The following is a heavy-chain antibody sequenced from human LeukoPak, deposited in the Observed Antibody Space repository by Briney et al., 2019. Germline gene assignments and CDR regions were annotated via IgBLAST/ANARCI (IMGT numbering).Heavy chain of an antibody. CDR3: ARDGGYYYGSGSYSAFDI. V-gene: IGHV1-18*01. Sequence: ASVKVSCKASGGTFSSYAISWVRQAPGQGLEWMGWISSYNGNTNYAQKLQGRVTMTTDTSTSTAYMELRSLRSDDTAVYYCARDGGYYYGSGSYSAFDIWGQGTMVTVSS. CDR2: ISSYNGNT. CDR1: GGTFSSYA. D-gene: IGHD3-10*01. J-gene: IGHJ3*02.